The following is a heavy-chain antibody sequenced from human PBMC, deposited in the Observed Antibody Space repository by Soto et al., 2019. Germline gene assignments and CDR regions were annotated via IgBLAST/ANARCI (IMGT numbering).Heavy chain of an antibody. CDR3: AKNTGVTRGHYYYY. J-gene: IGHJ4*02. D-gene: IGHD3-3*01. CDR1: GHSISSSNW. Sequence: QVQLQESGPGLVKPSDTLSLTCAVSGHSISSSNWWAWIRQSPGKGLEWIGYINYSGTTYYNPSLMGRVTMSVETSKNQFSLALSSVTAVHTALYYCAKNTGVTRGHYYYYWGQGTLVTVSS. CDR2: INYSGTT. V-gene: IGHV4-28*01.